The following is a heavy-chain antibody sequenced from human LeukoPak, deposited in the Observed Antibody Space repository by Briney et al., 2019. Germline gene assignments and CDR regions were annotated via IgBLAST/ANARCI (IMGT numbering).Heavy chain of an antibody. V-gene: IGHV3-21*01. CDR1: GFTFSSYS. J-gene: IGHJ4*02. CDR3: ARDKYGSGSSFDY. Sequence: GGSLRLSCAASGFTFSSYSMNWVRQAPGKGLEWVSSISSSSSYIYYADSVKGRFTISRDNAKNSLYLQMNSLRAEDTAVYYCARDKYGSGSSFDYWGQGTLVTVSS. CDR2: ISSSSSYI. D-gene: IGHD3-10*01.